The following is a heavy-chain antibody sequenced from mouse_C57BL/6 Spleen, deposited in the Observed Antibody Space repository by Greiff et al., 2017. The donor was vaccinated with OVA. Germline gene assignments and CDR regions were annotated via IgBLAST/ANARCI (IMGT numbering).Heavy chain of an antibody. V-gene: IGHV3-1*01. Sequence: EVKVVESGPGMVKPSQSLSLTCTVTGYSITSGYDWHWIRHFPGNKLEWMGYISYSGSTNYNPSLKSRISITHDTSKNHFFLKLNSATTEDTATYYCAREANYGSSYGYFDVWGTGTTVTVSS. D-gene: IGHD1-1*01. CDR2: ISYSGST. J-gene: IGHJ1*03. CDR1: GYSITSGYD. CDR3: AREANYGSSYGYFDV.